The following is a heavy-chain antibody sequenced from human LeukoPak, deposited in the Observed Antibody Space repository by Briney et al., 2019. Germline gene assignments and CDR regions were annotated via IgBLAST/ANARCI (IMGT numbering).Heavy chain of an antibody. CDR2: ISGSGDNI. CDR1: GFTFSSYA. D-gene: IGHD3-22*01. J-gene: IGHJ4*02. CDR3: AKTVYDSGGYYYDFDY. V-gene: IGHV3-23*01. Sequence: GGSLRLSCAASGFTFSSYAMSWVRQAPGKGLEWVSAISGSGDNIYYADSVKGRFTISRDNSKNTLYLQMHGLRAEDTAVYYCAKTVYDSGGYYYDFDYWGQGTLVTVSS.